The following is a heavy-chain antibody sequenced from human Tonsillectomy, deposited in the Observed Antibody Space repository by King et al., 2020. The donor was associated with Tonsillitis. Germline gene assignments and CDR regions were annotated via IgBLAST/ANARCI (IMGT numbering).Heavy chain of an antibody. CDR1: GFTFSSYG. CDR2: IRYDGSNK. V-gene: IGHV3-30*02. D-gene: IGHD1-26*01. CDR3: AKDERGASDGGSYAFDI. J-gene: IGHJ3*02. Sequence: VQLVESGGGVVQPGGSLRLSCAASGFTFSSYGMHWVRQAPGKGLEWVAFIRYDGSNKYYADSVKGRFTISRDNSKNTLYLQMNSLRAEDTAVYYCAKDERGASDGGSYAFDIWGQGTMVTVSS.